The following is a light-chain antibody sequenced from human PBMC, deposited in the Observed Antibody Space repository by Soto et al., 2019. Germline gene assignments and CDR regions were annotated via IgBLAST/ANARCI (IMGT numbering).Light chain of an antibody. CDR1: QSISSW. Sequence: QSPSTLSASVGDRVTITCRACQSISSWLAWYQQKPGKAPKLLVYDASSLESGVPSRFSGSGSGTEFTLTISSLQPDDFATYYCQQYNSYLITFGQGTRLEIK. V-gene: IGKV1-5*01. J-gene: IGKJ5*01. CDR2: DAS. CDR3: QQYNSYLIT.